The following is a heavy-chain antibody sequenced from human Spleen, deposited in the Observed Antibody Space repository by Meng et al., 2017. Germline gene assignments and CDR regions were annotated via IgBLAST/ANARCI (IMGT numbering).Heavy chain of an antibody. Sequence: EVRLVASGGGLFQPVGSLRLSCAASGFTFSSYWMHWVRQAPGKGLVWVARIKTDGSNTEYAGSVKGRFTISRDNAKNTLYLQINSLRAEDTAVYYCAREDSGYDRDLDYWGQGTLVTVSS. CDR3: AREDSGYDRDLDY. V-gene: IGHV3-74*01. J-gene: IGHJ4*02. CDR1: GFTFSSYW. D-gene: IGHD5-12*01. CDR2: IKTDGSNT.